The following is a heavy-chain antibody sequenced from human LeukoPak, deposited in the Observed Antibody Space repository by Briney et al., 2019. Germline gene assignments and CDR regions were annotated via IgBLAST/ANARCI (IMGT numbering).Heavy chain of an antibody. CDR1: GFTFTSYT. Sequence: GGSLRLSCAASGFTFTSYTMYWVRQAPGKGLEWVAAISYDGSNKYYADSVKGRFTISRDNSKNTLYLQMNSLRAEDTAVYYCARGLHGMDVWGQGTTVTVSS. V-gene: IGHV3-30-3*01. CDR2: ISYDGSNK. CDR3: ARGLHGMDV. J-gene: IGHJ6*02.